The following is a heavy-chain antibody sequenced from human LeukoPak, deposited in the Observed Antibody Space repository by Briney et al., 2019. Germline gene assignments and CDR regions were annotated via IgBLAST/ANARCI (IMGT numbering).Heavy chain of an antibody. J-gene: IGHJ3*02. V-gene: IGHV5-51*01. D-gene: IGHD3-22*01. CDR1: GYSFTSYW. CDR3: ARQRSYFDSSGYYYAFDI. Sequence: GESLKISCKGSGYSFTSYWIGWVRQMPGKGLEWMGIIYPGDSDTRYSPSFQGQVTISADKSISTAYLQWSSLKASDTAMYYCARQRSYFDSSGYYYAFDIWGQGTMVTVSS. CDR2: IYPGDSDT.